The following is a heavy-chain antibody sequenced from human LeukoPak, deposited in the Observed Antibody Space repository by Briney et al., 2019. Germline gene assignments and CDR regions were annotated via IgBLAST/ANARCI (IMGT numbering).Heavy chain of an antibody. J-gene: IGHJ1*01. CDR2: INHSGST. CDR3: ARGITMALGYFQH. Sequence: SETLSLTCAVYGGSFSGSYWSWIRQPPGKGLEWIGEINHSGSTNYNPSLKSRVTISVDTSKNQFSLKLSSVTAADTAVYYCARGITMALGYFQHWGQGTLVTVSS. D-gene: IGHD3-10*01. V-gene: IGHV4-34*01. CDR1: GGSFSGSY.